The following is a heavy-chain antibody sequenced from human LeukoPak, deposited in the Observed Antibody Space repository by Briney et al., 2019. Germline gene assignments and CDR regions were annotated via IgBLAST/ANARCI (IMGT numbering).Heavy chain of an antibody. CDR2: IYTSGST. CDR3: AGNYYGSGSYYSEDRY. Sequence: SETLSLTCTVSGGSISSGSYYWSWIRQPAGKGLEWIGRIYTSGSTNYNPSLKSRVTISVDTSKNQFSLKLSSVTAADTAVYYCAGNYYGSGSYYSEDRYCGQGTLVTVSS. J-gene: IGHJ4*02. D-gene: IGHD3-10*01. CDR1: GGSISSGSYY. V-gene: IGHV4-61*02.